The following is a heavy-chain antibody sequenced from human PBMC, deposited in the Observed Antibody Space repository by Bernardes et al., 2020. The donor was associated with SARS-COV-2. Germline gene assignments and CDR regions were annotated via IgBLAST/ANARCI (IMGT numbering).Heavy chain of an antibody. J-gene: IGHJ4*02. V-gene: IGHV3-64*01. D-gene: IGHD2-21*01. CDR3: VRYGGNSYDY. Sequence: GSLSPAGAASRVTVTDFAMHWVRPAPGNGLEYVSSISTNGDGTYYASSVKGRFTISRDNSKNTLYLQVGSLRAEDMAFYYCVRYGGNSYDYWGQGTLVTVSS. CDR2: ISTNGDGT. CDR1: RVTVTDFA.